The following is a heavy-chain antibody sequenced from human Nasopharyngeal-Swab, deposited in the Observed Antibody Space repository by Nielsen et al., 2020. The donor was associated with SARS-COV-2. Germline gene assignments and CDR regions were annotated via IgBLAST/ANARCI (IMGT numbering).Heavy chain of an antibody. Sequence: SETLSLTCAVSGYSISSGYYWGWIRQPPGKGLEWLGSIYHSGSTYYNPSLKSRVTISVDTSKNQFSLKLSSVTAADTAVYYCARHGFRQLERFLMAFDIWGQGTMVTVSS. CDR3: ARHGFRQLERFLMAFDI. J-gene: IGHJ3*02. CDR2: IYHSGST. D-gene: IGHD1-1*01. V-gene: IGHV4-38-2*01. CDR1: GYSISSGYY.